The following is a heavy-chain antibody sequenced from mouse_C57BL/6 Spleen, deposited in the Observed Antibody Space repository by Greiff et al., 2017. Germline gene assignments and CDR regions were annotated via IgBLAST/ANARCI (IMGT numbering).Heavy chain of an antibody. D-gene: IGHD2-4*01. CDR3: AREGDYDGYYFDY. J-gene: IGHJ2*01. Sequence: QVQLQQPGAELVRPGSSVKLSCKASGYTFTSYWMHWVKQRPIQGLEWIGNIDPSDSETHYNQKFKDKATLTVDTSSSTAYMQLSSLTSEDSAVYYCAREGDYDGYYFDYWGQGTTLTVSS. CDR1: GYTFTSYW. V-gene: IGHV1-52*01. CDR2: IDPSDSET.